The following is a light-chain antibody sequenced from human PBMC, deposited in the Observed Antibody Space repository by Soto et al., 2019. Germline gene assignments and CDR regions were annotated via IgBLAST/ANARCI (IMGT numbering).Light chain of an antibody. J-gene: IGKJ5*01. V-gene: IGKV1-39*01. CDR3: QQSYKMPS. Sequence: PLTQSPSSLAAPVGARLTLTCRASRNVSIYFNWYQHKPGKGPTLLIHATSNLQIGVPSRFSGSGSGTEFTLTISSLEPEDFGTYYCQQSYKMPSFGQGTRLEIK. CDR2: ATS. CDR1: RNVSIY.